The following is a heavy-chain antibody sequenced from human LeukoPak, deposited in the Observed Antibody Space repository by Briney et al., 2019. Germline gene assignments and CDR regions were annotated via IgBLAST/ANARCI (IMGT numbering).Heavy chain of an antibody. Sequence: SETLSLTCIVSAGSISSYYWTWIRQPPGKGLEWIGYIYYSGSTNYNPSLKSRVAISLDTSKNQFSLELSSVTAADTAIYYCARGRPDFWTNFYTYFLDSWGQGTLVTVSS. J-gene: IGHJ4*02. V-gene: IGHV4-59*01. CDR1: AGSISSYY. CDR3: ARGRPDFWTNFYTYFLDS. D-gene: IGHD3/OR15-3a*01. CDR2: IYYSGST.